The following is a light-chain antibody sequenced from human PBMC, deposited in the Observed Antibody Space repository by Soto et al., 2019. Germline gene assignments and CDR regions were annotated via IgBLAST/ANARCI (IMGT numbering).Light chain of an antibody. CDR2: DNT. J-gene: IGLJ1*01. V-gene: IGLV1-40*01. CDR3: QSYDNSLRAYV. Sequence: HSVLTQPASVSGAPGQSVSISCTGTTSNLGAGYDVHWYQHLPGTAPTLLISDNTNRPSGVPDRFSGSKSGSSASLAISGLQSEDEADYYCQSYDNSLRAYVFGPGTKVTVL. CDR1: TSNLGAGYD.